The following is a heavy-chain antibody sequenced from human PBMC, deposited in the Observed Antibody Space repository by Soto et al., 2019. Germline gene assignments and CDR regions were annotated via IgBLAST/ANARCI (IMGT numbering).Heavy chain of an antibody. Sequence: ASVKVSCKASGYTFTSYYMHWVRQAPGQGLEWMGIINPSGGSTSYAQKFQGRVTMTRDTSTSTAYMELSRLRSEDTAVDYCARFGPHYYGSGSYYYYVMDVWGQGTTVTVSS. CDR2: INPSGGST. J-gene: IGHJ6*02. D-gene: IGHD3-10*01. V-gene: IGHV1-46*01. CDR3: ARFGPHYYGSGSYYYYVMDV. CDR1: GYTFTSYY.